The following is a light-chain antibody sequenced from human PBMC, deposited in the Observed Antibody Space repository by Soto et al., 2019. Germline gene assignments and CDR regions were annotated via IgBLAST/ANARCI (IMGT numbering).Light chain of an antibody. CDR1: QNISTR. Sequence: DIQMTQSPSTLSASVGDRVSITCRANQNISTRLAWYQQKPGKAPKLLIFDVSRLESGVPSRFSGGGSGTEFTLTISRLQPDDFVTYYCQQYSSYWTFGQGTK. J-gene: IGKJ1*01. CDR2: DVS. CDR3: QQYSSYWT. V-gene: IGKV1-5*01.